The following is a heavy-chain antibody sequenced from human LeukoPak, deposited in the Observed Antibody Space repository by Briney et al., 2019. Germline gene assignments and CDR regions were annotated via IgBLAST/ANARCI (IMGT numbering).Heavy chain of an antibody. CDR2: INPNSGGT. CDR3: TRDGSDY. D-gene: IGHD2-15*01. J-gene: IGHJ4*02. V-gene: IGHV1-2*02. CDR1: GYTFTGYY. Sequence: ASVKLSCKASGYTFTGYYMHWGRQAPGQGLEWMGWINPNSGGTNYAQKFQGRVTMTRDTSISTAYMERSRLRSDDTAVYYGTRDGSDYWGQGTLVTVSS.